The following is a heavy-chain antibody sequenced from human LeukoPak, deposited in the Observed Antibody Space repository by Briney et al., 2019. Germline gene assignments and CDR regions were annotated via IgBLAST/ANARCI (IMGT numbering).Heavy chain of an antibody. Sequence: GGSLRLSCAASGFTVSSNYMSWVRQAPGKGLEWVAFIRYDGSNKYYADSVKGRFTISRDNSKNTLYLQMNSLRAEDTAVYYCARNQLPDGYYYYYMDVWGKGTTVTVSS. D-gene: IGHD2-2*01. J-gene: IGHJ6*03. V-gene: IGHV3-30*02. CDR2: IRYDGSNK. CDR1: GFTVSSNY. CDR3: ARNQLPDGYYYYYMDV.